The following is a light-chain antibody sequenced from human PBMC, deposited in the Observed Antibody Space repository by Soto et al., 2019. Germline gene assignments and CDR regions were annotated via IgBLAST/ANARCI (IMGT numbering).Light chain of an antibody. J-gene: IGKJ2*01. CDR1: QDISRY. Sequence: QLTQSPSSLSASVGDRVTITCRASQDISRYLAWYQQRAGKAPKLLIYGASTLQSGVPSRFSGSGSGTEFTLAISSLQPEDFATYYCQQTYSTLYTFGQGTKLEIK. V-gene: IGKV1-9*01. CDR2: GAS. CDR3: QQTYSTLYT.